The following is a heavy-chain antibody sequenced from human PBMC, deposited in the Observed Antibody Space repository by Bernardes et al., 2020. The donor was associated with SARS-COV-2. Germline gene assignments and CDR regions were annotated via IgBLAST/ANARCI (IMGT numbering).Heavy chain of an antibody. J-gene: IGHJ4*02. V-gene: IGHV3-48*03. D-gene: IGHD1-26*01. Sequence: GGSLRLSCAASGFTFSSYEMTWVRLAPGKGLEWVSYISSSGDVVQYADSVKGRFTISRDNVKNSLFLQMDSLRAEDTAIYYCASWLLQKWELNEYWGQGTLVTVSS. CDR3: ASWLLQKWELNEY. CDR2: ISSSGDVV. CDR1: GFTFSSYE.